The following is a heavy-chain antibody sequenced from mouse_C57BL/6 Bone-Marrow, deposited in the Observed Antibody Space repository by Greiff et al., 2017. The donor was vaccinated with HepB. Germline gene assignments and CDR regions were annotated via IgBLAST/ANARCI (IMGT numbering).Heavy chain of an antibody. Sequence: DVMLVESGEGLVKPGGSLKLSCAASGFTFSSYAMSWVRQTPEKRLEWVAYISSGGDYIYYADTVKGRFTISRDNARNTLYLQMSSLKSEDTAMYYCTRDRWLLLYAMDYWGQGTSVTVSS. J-gene: IGHJ4*01. D-gene: IGHD2-3*01. CDR3: TRDRWLLLYAMDY. CDR2: ISSGGDYI. CDR1: GFTFSSYA. V-gene: IGHV5-9-1*02.